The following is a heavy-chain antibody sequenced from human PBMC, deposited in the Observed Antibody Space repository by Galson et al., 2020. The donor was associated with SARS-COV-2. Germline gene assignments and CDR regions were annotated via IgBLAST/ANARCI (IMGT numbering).Heavy chain of an antibody. CDR2: ISYDGSNK. Sequence: QLGESLKISCAASGFTFSSYAMHWVRQAPGKGLEWVAVISYDGSNKYYADSVKGRFTISRDNSKNTLYLQMNSLRAEDTAVYYCARVEYYGSGSYYGIVGFDYWGQGTMVTVSS. D-gene: IGHD3-10*01. CDR1: GFTFSSYA. CDR3: ARVEYYGSGSYYGIVGFDY. J-gene: IGHJ4*02. V-gene: IGHV3-30*04.